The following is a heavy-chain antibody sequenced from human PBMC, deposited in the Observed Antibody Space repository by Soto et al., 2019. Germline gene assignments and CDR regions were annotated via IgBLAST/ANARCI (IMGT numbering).Heavy chain of an antibody. Sequence: GSLRLSCVASGSTFSTDSMNWVRQAPGKGLEWVAHISTSGGTRYYADSVKGRFTISSDNAKISLYLQMNSLRAEDTAVYYCARVRFYNSGSSIIWFDPWGQGTLVTVSS. J-gene: IGHJ5*02. V-gene: IGHV3-48*01. CDR2: ISTSGGTR. CDR3: ARVRFYNSGSSIIWFDP. CDR1: GSTFSTDS. D-gene: IGHD3-10*01.